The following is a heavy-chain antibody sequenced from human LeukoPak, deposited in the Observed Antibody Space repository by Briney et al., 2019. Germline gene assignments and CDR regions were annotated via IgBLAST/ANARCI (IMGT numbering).Heavy chain of an antibody. J-gene: IGHJ6*03. V-gene: IGHV1-69*10. CDR3: ARGAFVVSYYYMDV. D-gene: IGHD2-15*01. CDR1: GYTFTSYD. Sequence: SVKVSCKASGYTFTSYDINWVRQATGQGLEWMGGFVPSLETGNYAQKFQGRVTITADKSTNTAFMELSSLRYEDSAVYYCARGAFVVSYYYMDVWGNGTTVTVSS. CDR2: FVPSLETG.